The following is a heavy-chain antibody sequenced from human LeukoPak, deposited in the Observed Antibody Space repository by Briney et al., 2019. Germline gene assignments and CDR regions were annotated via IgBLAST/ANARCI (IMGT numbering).Heavy chain of an antibody. CDR1: GYTFTSYG. Sequence: ASVKVSCKASGYTFTSYGISWVRQAPGQGLEWMGWISAYNGNTNYAQKLQGRVTMTTDTSASTAYMELRSLRSDATAVYYCATGSVAPYFFDYWGQGTLVTVSS. J-gene: IGHJ4*02. V-gene: IGHV1-18*01. CDR3: ATGSVAPYFFDY. CDR2: ISAYNGNT. D-gene: IGHD1-26*01.